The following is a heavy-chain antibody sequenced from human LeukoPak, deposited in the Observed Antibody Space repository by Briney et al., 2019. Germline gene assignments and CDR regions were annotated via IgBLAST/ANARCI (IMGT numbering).Heavy chain of an antibody. CDR2: FNPSGSST. CDR1: GYTFTSFY. J-gene: IGHJ4*02. Sequence: APVKVSCKASGYTFTSFYMHWVRQAPGQGLEWMGIFNPSGSSTTYAQKFQGRVTMTRDTSTSIVYMELSSLGSEDTAVYYCARAGENYYDFYYWGQGTLVTVSS. D-gene: IGHD1-26*01. CDR3: ARAGENYYDFYY. V-gene: IGHV1-46*01.